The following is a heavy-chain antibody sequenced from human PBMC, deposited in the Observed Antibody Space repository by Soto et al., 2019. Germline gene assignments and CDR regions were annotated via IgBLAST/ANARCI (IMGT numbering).Heavy chain of an antibody. CDR3: AREGLSYYYGMDV. J-gene: IGHJ6*02. CDR2: ITTSSSTI. V-gene: IGHV3-48*01. Sequence: EVQLVESGGDLVQPGGSLRLSCAASGFTFSSYSMNWVRQAPGKGLEWISYITTSSSTIYYADSVKGRFTISRDNAKNSLYLQMNSLRADDTAVYRCAREGLSYYYGMDVWGQGTTVTVSS. CDR1: GFTFSSYS.